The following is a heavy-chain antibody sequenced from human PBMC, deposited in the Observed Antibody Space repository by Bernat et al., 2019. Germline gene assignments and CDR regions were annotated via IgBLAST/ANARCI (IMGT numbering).Heavy chain of an antibody. CDR1: GFTFSSYS. Sequence: EVQLVESGGGLVQPGGSLRLSCAASGFTFSSYSMNWVRQAPGKGLEWVSYISISISTIYYADSVKGRFTISRDNAKNSLYLQMNSLRAEDTAVYYCARDTEYYYGSGSYYPDGYYYYYYGMDVWGQGTTVTVSS. V-gene: IGHV3-48*01. D-gene: IGHD3-10*01. CDR2: ISISISTI. CDR3: ARDTEYYYGSGSYYPDGYYYYYYGMDV. J-gene: IGHJ6*02.